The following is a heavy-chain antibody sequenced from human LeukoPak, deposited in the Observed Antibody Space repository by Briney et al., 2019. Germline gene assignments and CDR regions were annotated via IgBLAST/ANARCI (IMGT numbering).Heavy chain of an antibody. V-gene: IGHV4-59*08. Sequence: SETVSLTCIVSGGSISSYYWIWIRQPPGKGLEWIGHIYYSGSPNYNPPLKNRLTISIDTSKNQFSLNLSSVTAADTAVYYCARHYYDSSGYWAFDYWGQGTLVTVSS. J-gene: IGHJ4*02. CDR2: IYYSGSP. CDR3: ARHYYDSSGYWAFDY. CDR1: GGSISSYY. D-gene: IGHD3-22*01.